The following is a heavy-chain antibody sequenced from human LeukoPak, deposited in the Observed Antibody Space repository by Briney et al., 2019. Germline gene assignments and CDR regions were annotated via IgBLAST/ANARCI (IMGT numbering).Heavy chain of an antibody. Sequence: GGSLRLSCAASGFTLSSYGMHWVRQAPGKGLEWVAVISYDGSNKYYADSVKGRFTISRDNSKNTLYLQMNSLRAEDTAVYYCAKVVGYGSGDIDYWGQGTLVTVSS. J-gene: IGHJ4*02. CDR3: AKVVGYGSGDIDY. CDR1: GFTLSSYG. D-gene: IGHD3-10*01. V-gene: IGHV3-30*18. CDR2: ISYDGSNK.